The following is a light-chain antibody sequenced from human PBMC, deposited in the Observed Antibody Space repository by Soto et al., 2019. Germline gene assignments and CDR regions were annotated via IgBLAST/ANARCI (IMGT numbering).Light chain of an antibody. V-gene: IGKV1-5*03. CDR1: RSISSW. Sequence: DIPMTQSPSSLSASVGDRVAITCRASRSISSWLAWYQHKPGKAPKLLIYKASTLESGVPSRFSGSGSGTEFTLTISSLQPDDFATYYCQQYNSNPLTFVGGTKVEIK. J-gene: IGKJ4*01. CDR2: KAS. CDR3: QQYNSNPLT.